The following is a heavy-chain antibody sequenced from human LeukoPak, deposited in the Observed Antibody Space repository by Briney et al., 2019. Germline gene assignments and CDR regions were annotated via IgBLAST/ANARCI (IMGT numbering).Heavy chain of an antibody. CDR1: GGSISSSSYY. CDR3: ARAHVVVVAATYNWFDP. Sequence: SEALSLTCTVSGGSISSSSYYWGWLRQPPGKGLEWIGNIYYSGSANYNPSLKSRVTISVDTSKNQFSLKLSSVSAADTAVYYCARAHVVVVAATYNWFDPWGQGTLVTVSS. CDR2: IYYSGSA. J-gene: IGHJ5*02. V-gene: IGHV4-39*07. D-gene: IGHD2-15*01.